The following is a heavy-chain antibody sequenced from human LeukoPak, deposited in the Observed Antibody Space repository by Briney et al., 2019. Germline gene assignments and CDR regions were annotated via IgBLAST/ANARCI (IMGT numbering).Heavy chain of an antibody. CDR2: IIPIFGTA. D-gene: IGHD3-22*01. V-gene: IGHV1-69*06. J-gene: IGHJ4*02. CDR3: ARTSIPYYYDRMFDY. CDR1: GGTFSSYA. Sequence: ASVKVSCKASGGTFSSYAISWVRQAPGQGLEWMGGIIPIFGTANYAQKFQGRVTITADKSTSTAYMELSSLRSKDTAVYYCARTSIPYYYDRMFDYWGQGTLVTVSS.